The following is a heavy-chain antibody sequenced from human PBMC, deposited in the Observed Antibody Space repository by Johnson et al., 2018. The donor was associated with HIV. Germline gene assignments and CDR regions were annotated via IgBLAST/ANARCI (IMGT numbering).Heavy chain of an antibody. CDR1: GFTFSNSD. CDR2: VSWKGSRT. Sequence: VQLVESGGGLIQPGGSLRLSCAASGFTFSNSDMNWVHQAPGKGLEWVWGVSWKGSRTHYADSVKGRFTISRDNSKNTLYLQMNNVRAEDTAVYYCAKDWAYSSSWYDEGLAFDIWGQGTMVTVSS. J-gene: IGHJ3*02. D-gene: IGHD6-13*01. V-gene: IGHV3-35*01. CDR3: AKDWAYSSSWYDEGLAFDI.